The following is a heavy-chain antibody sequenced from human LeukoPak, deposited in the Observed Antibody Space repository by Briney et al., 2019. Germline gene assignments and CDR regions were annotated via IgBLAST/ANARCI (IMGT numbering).Heavy chain of an antibody. J-gene: IGHJ4*02. CDR3: TTDQGLARYDY. CDR2: IRSKAYGGTT. CDR1: GFTFSDYY. D-gene: IGHD6-6*01. Sequence: GGSLRLSCAASGFTFSDYYMSWFRQAPGKGLEWVGFIRSKAYGGTTEYAASVKGRFTISRDDSKSIAYLQMNSLKTEDTAVYYCTTDQGLARYDYWGQGTLVTVSS. V-gene: IGHV3-49*03.